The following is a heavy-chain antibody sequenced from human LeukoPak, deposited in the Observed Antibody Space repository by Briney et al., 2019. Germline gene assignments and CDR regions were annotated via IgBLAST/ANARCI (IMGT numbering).Heavy chain of an antibody. Sequence: GGSLRLSCAASGFTLSSYAIHWVRQAPGKGLEWVAVISYDGSNKYYADSVKGRFTISRDNSKNTLYLQMNSLRAEDTAVYYCARELTPTIVVVPAAVFDYWGQGTLVTVSS. CDR3: ARELTPTIVVVPAAVFDY. CDR1: GFTLSSYA. J-gene: IGHJ4*02. D-gene: IGHD2-2*01. CDR2: ISYDGSNK. V-gene: IGHV3-30-3*01.